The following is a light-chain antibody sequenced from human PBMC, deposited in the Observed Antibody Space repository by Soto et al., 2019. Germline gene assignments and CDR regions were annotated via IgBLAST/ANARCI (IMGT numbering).Light chain of an antibody. Sequence: IALPQSPGTLSFSPGERATLSCGASQSISSSYLAWYQQKPGQAPRLLIYGASTRASVIPARFSGSGSGTDFTLTIRRLEPEDFAVYYCQQYGSSPLTFGGGTKVDFK. CDR3: QQYGSSPLT. J-gene: IGKJ4*01. CDR1: QSISSSY. CDR2: GAS. V-gene: IGKV3-20*01.